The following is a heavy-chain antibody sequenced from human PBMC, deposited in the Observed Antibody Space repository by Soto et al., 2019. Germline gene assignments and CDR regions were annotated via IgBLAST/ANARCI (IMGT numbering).Heavy chain of an antibody. Sequence: ASVKVSCKASGYTFTGYYMHWVRQAPGQGLEWMGWINPNSGGTNYAQKFQGWVTMTRDTSISTAYMELRRLRSDDTAVYYCARVVGPYDFWSGYLYYYYGMDVWGQGTKVTVSS. CDR3: ARVVGPYDFWSGYLYYYYGMDV. D-gene: IGHD3-3*01. J-gene: IGHJ6*02. CDR1: GYTFTGYY. CDR2: INPNSGGT. V-gene: IGHV1-2*04.